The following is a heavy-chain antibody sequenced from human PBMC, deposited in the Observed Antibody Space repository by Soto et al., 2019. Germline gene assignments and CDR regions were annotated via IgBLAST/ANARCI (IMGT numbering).Heavy chain of an antibody. CDR3: GGREGSSSYYYYYYGMDV. Sequence: SVKVSCKASGGTFSSYAISWVRQAPGQGLEWMGGIIPIFGTANYAQKFQGRVTITADKSTSTAYMELSSLRSEDTAVYYCGGREGSSSYYYYYYGMDVWGQGTTVTVSS. CDR1: GGTFSSYA. D-gene: IGHD6-6*01. CDR2: IIPIFGTA. J-gene: IGHJ6*02. V-gene: IGHV1-69*06.